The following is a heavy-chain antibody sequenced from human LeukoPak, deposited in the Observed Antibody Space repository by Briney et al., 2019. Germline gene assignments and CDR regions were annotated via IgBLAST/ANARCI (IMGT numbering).Heavy chain of an antibody. J-gene: IGHJ4*02. CDR3: AASNNWGEPDY. Sequence: SETLSLTCAVYGGSFSGYYWSWIRQPPGKGLEWIGYIYYSGNTNYSPSLKSRVTISVDTSKNQFSLKLSSVTAADTAVYYCAASNNWGEPDYWGQGTLVTVSS. CDR1: GGSFSGYY. CDR2: IYYSGNT. V-gene: IGHV4-59*01. D-gene: IGHD3-16*01.